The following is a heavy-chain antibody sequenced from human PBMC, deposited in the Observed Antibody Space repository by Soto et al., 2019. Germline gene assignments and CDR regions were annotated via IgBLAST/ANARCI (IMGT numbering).Heavy chain of an antibody. CDR1: GFSLSNARMG. CDR3: ARTPRLSSSWSYFDY. Sequence: SGPTLVNPTETLTLTCTVSGFSLSNARMGVSWIRQPPGKALEWLAHIFSNDEKSYSTSLKSRLTISKDTSKSQVVLTMTNMDPVDTATYYCARTPRLSSSWSYFDYWVQGTLVTVSS. V-gene: IGHV2-26*01. D-gene: IGHD6-13*01. CDR2: IFSNDEK. J-gene: IGHJ4*02.